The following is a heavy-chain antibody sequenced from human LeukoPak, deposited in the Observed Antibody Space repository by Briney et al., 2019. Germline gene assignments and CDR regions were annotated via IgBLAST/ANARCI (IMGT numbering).Heavy chain of an antibody. CDR1: GGTFSSYA. CDR2: FIPIFGTA. CDR3: ARDGTYYYGSGTPGAFDI. D-gene: IGHD3-10*01. J-gene: IGHJ3*02. Sequence: ASVKVSCKASGGTFSSYAISWVRQAPGQGLEWMGGFIPIFGTANYAQKFQGRVTITADESTSTAYMELSSLRSEDTAVYYCARDGTYYYGSGTPGAFDIWGQGTMVTVSS. V-gene: IGHV1-69*13.